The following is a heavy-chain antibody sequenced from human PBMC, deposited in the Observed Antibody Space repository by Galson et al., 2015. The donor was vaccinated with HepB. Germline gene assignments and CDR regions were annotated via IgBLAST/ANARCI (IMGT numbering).Heavy chain of an antibody. D-gene: IGHD1-26*01. Sequence: TLSLTCTVSGGSISSGGYYWSWIRQHPGKGLEWIGYIYYSGSTYYNPSLKSRVTISVDTSKNQFSLKVNSVTAADTAVYYCATSSGSLYLYAMDVWGQGTTVTVSS. CDR3: ATSSGSLYLYAMDV. V-gene: IGHV4-31*03. J-gene: IGHJ6*02. CDR2: IYYSGST. CDR1: GGSISSGGYY.